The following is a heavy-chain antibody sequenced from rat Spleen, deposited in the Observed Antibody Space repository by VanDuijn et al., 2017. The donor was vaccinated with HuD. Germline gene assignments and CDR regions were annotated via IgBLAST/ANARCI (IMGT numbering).Heavy chain of an antibody. CDR2: ITNASGRT. Sequence: EVQLVESGGGLVQPGRSLKLSCVASGFTFNNYWMTWIRQAPGRGLEWVASITNASGRTYYSDFVKGRFTISRDTAQNTLYLQMNSLRSEDTATYYCAKEVAYYFDYWGQGVMVTVSS. V-gene: IGHV5-31*01. CDR3: AKEVAYYFDY. CDR1: GFTFNNYW. J-gene: IGHJ2*01.